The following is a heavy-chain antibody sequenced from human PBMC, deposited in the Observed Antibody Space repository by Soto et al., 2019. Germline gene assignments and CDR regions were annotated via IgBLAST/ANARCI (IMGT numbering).Heavy chain of an antibody. CDR3: ARDVGIAAAEWFDY. CDR1: GFTFSSYW. J-gene: IGHJ4*02. Sequence: EVQLVESGGGLVQPGGSLRLSCAASGFTFSSYWMSWVRQAPGKGLEWVANIKQDGSEKYYVDSVKGRFTISRDTGKNALYLETDCLRAEGRAVYYCARDVGIAAAEWFDYWGQGALVAVST. CDR2: IKQDGSEK. V-gene: IGHV3-7*01. D-gene: IGHD6-13*01.